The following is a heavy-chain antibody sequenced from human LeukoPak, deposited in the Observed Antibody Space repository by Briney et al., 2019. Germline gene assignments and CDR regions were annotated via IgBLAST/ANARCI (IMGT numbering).Heavy chain of an antibody. CDR1: GFTFSSDG. CDR3: AKGITRDSYYLDY. Sequence: PGGSLRLSCAASGFTFSSDGIHWVRQAPGKGLEWVAFVSNNGIDKHYGDSVQGRFSISRDNSKNTLYLEMKSLRVEDTAMDYCAKGITRDSYYLDYWGQGTLVTVSS. V-gene: IGHV3-30*02. D-gene: IGHD1-20*01. J-gene: IGHJ4*02. CDR2: VSNNGIDK.